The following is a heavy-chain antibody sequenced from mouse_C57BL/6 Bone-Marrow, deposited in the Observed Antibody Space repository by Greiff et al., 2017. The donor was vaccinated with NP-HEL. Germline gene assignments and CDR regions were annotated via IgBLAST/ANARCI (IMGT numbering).Heavy chain of an antibody. V-gene: IGHV5-12*01. D-gene: IGHD1-1*01. CDR2: IINGGGST. CDR3: ARHYYGSSLRFAY. CDR1: GFTFSDYY. J-gene: IGHJ3*01. Sequence: EVQGVESGGGLVQPGGSLKLSCAASGFTFSDYYMYWVRQTPEKRLEWVAYIINGGGSTYYPDTVKGRFTISRDNAKNTLYLQMSRLKSEDTAMYYCARHYYGSSLRFAYWGQGTLVTVSA.